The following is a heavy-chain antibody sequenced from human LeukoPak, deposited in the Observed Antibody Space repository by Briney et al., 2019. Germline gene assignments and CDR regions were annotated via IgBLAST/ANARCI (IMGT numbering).Heavy chain of an antibody. J-gene: IGHJ5*02. CDR2: IYTSGST. CDR3: ARGVEMATIGGYNWFDP. CDR1: DASISSYY. V-gene: IGHV4-4*07. Sequence: SETLSLTCTVSDASISSYYWTWIRQPAGKGLEWIGRIYTSGSTYYNPSLKSRVTISVDTSKNQFSLKLSSVTAADTAVYYCARGVEMATIGGYNWFDPWGQGTLVTVSS. D-gene: IGHD5-24*01.